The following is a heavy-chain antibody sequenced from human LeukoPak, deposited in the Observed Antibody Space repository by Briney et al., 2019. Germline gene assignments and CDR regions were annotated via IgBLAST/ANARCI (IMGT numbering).Heavy chain of an antibody. CDR2: IYTSGST. CDR3: ARDTPSLDV. CDR1: GGSISSGSDY. J-gene: IGHJ6*04. V-gene: IGHV4-61*02. Sequence: SETLSLTCTVSGGSISSGSDYGSWIRQPAGKGLEWIGRIYTSGSTSYNPSLKSRVTISVDTSKNQFSLKLSSVTAADTAVYYCARDTPSLDVWGKGTTVTISS.